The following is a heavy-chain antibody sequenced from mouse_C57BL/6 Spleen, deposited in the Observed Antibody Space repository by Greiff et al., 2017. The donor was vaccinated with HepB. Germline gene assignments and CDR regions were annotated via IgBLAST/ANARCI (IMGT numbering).Heavy chain of an antibody. J-gene: IGHJ3*01. V-gene: IGHV1-15*01. CDR2: IDPETGGT. CDR1: GYTFTDYE. CDR3: TRETLFAY. Sequence: QVQLQQSGAELVRPGASVTLSCKASGYTFTDYEMHWVKQTPVHGLEWIGAIDPETGGTAYNQKFKGKTILTADKSSSTAYMELRSLTSEDSAVYYCTRETLFAYWGQGTLVTVSA.